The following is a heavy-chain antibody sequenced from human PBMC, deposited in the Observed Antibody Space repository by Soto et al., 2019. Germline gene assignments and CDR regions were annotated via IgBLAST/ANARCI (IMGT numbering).Heavy chain of an antibody. CDR2: IIPIFGTP. D-gene: IGHD2-2*01. J-gene: IGHJ4*02. CDR1: GGTFNNYI. V-gene: IGHV1-69*06. Sequence: SVKVSCKASGGTFNNYIINWVRQAPGQGLEWMAGIIPIFGTPNYAQKFQGRVTITADKSTSTAYMELNSLRSEDTAVYYCAGRCDGTNCLAHFDYWGQGTLVTVSS. CDR3: AGRCDGTNCLAHFDY.